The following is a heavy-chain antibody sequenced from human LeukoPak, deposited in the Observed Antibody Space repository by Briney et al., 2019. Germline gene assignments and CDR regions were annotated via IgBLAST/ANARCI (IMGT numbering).Heavy chain of an antibody. CDR3: ARGHYYDSSGYFF. CDR2: INHSGST. Sequence: PSETLSLTCAVYGGSFSGYYWSWIRQPPGKGLEWIGEINHSGSTNYNPSLKSRVTISVDTSKNQSSLKLSSVTAADTAVYYCARGHYYDSSGYFFWGQGTLVTVSS. D-gene: IGHD3-22*01. CDR1: GGSFSGYY. J-gene: IGHJ4*02. V-gene: IGHV4-34*01.